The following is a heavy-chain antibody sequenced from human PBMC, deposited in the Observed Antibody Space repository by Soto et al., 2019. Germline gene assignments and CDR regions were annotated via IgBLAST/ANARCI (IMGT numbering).Heavy chain of an antibody. CDR1: GDSINNTYW. Sequence: SETLSLTCFVSGDSINNTYWWSWVRQAPGKGLEWIGEIFHTGGKSYMPSLRGRITLSVDTSKNQFSLKLTSVTAADTAVYYCARGIRGDFWSGYLNYYYYGMDVWGQGTTVTVSS. CDR3: ARGIRGDFWSGYLNYYYYGMDV. V-gene: IGHV4-4*02. D-gene: IGHD3-3*01. J-gene: IGHJ6*02. CDR2: IFHTGGK.